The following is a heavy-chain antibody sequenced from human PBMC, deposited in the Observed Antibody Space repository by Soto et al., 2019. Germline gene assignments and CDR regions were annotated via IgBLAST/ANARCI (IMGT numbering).Heavy chain of an antibody. CDR1: GGNFSSHV. J-gene: IGHJ4*01. V-gene: IGHV1-69*06. Sequence: QVQLVQSGAEVKKPGSSVKVSCEASGGNFSSHVISWVRQAPGQGLEWMGGIIPIFGSPSYAQKFQGRVTITADKSTNTAYMELSSLRSEDTALYYCARDGRHSGSLFPMDYWGQGTLVTVSS. CDR2: IIPIFGSP. D-gene: IGHD3-10*01. CDR3: ARDGRHSGSLFPMDY.